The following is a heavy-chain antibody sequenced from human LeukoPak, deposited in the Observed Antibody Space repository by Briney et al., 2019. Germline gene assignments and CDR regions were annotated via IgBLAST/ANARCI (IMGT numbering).Heavy chain of an antibody. J-gene: IGHJ6*02. D-gene: IGHD3-10*01. V-gene: IGHV3-30*03. CDR1: GFTFSSYG. Sequence: GGSLRLSCAASGFTFSSYGMHWVRQAPGKGLEWVAVISYDGSNKYYADSMKGRFTISRDNSRNTLYLQMNSLRAEDTAVYYCARERLVRGVIMAYYYYGMDVWGQGTTVTVSS. CDR2: ISYDGSNK. CDR3: ARERLVRGVIMAYYYYGMDV.